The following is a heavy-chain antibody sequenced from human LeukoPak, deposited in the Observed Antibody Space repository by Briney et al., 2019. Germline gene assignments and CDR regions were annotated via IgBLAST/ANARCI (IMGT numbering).Heavy chain of an antibody. V-gene: IGHV1-18*01. CDR3: ARGRDRGASTPFDY. CDR1: GYTFTSYG. D-gene: IGHD1-26*01. CDR2: ISAYNGNT. J-gene: IGHJ4*02. Sequence: ASVKVSCKASGYTFTSYGISWVRQAPGQGLEWMGWISAYNGNTNYAQKLQGRVTMTRDTSISTVYMELSSLRSDDTAVYYCARGRDRGASTPFDYWGQGTLVTVSS.